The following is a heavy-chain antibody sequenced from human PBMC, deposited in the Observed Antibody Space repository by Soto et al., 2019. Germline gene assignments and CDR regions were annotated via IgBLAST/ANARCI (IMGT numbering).Heavy chain of an antibody. V-gene: IGHV1-18*01. J-gene: IGHJ6*02. CDR3: ARGTMLLRFLEWLFEGEDYYYYGMDV. Sequence: ASVKVSCKASGYTFTSYGISWVRQAPGQGLEWMGWISAYNGNTNYAQKLQGRVTMTTDTSTSTAYMELRSLRSDDTAVYYCARGTMLLRFLEWLFEGEDYYYYGMDVWGQGTKVT. CDR1: GYTFTSYG. CDR2: ISAYNGNT. D-gene: IGHD3-3*01.